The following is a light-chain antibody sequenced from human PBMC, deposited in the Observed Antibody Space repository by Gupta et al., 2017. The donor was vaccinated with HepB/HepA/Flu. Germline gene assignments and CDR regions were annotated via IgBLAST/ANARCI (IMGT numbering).Light chain of an antibody. CDR2: DVS. CDR3: SSFSYTPTLVV. CDR1: SRDFGEFNH. J-gene: IGLJ2*01. Sequence: QSALPQPASVSGFPDQWLTLSCPGPSRDFGEFNHVSWYQQHQAKAPKLVISDVSNRPSGVASRFSSSKSGNTASLTISGLQAEDEADYYCSSFSYTPTLVVFGGGTKLTVL. V-gene: IGLV2-14*03.